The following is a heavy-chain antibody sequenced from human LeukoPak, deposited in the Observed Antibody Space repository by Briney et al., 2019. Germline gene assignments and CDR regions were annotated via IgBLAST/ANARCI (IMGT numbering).Heavy chain of an antibody. CDR3: AKGMTTSPRSVYHDMDV. Sequence: QPGGTLRLSCVASGFTFRNYGMHWVPEAPGKGLEWLSLLWYDGSNEYYADSVKRRFTISRDNSKNTLHLQMNSLRAEDTAVYYCAKGMTTSPRSVYHDMDVWGKGTTVTVSS. D-gene: IGHD4-17*01. J-gene: IGHJ6*03. CDR2: LWYDGSNE. CDR1: GFTFRNYG. V-gene: IGHV3-33*06.